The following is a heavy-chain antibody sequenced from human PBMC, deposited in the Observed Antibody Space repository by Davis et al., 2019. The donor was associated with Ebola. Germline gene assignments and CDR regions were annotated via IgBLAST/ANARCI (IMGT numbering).Heavy chain of an antibody. CDR3: AGFFSNYVGYDY. J-gene: IGHJ4*02. CDR1: GGSISSGGYY. CDR2: IYYSGST. Sequence: PSETLSLTCTVSGGSISSGGYYWSWIRQHPGKGLEWIGYIYYSGSTYYNPSLKSRVTISVDTSKNQFSLKLSSVTAADTAVYYCAGFFSNYVGYDYWGQGTLVTVSS. V-gene: IGHV4-31*03. D-gene: IGHD4-11*01.